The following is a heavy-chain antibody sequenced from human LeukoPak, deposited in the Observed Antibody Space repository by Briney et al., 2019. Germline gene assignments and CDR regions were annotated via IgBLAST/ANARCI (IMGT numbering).Heavy chain of an antibody. CDR3: ARGKYTSFDN. Sequence: QTLSLTCAISGDSLFTNSVAWTWIRQSPSRGLEWLGRTYYRSKWSFDYALSVKSRITISADTSKNHFSLQLSSVTPDDTALYYCARGKYTSFDNWGQGTLVTVSS. CDR1: GDSLFTNSVA. V-gene: IGHV6-1*01. D-gene: IGHD2-2*01. J-gene: IGHJ4*02. CDR2: TYYRSKWSF.